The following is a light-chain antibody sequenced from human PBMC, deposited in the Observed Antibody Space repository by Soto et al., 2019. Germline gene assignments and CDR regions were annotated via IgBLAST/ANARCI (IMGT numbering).Light chain of an antibody. CDR3: LQHYNYPRT. V-gene: IGKV1-6*01. Sequence: IQMTQSPSTLSASVGDRVTITCRASQSINTWLAWYQQKPGKAPKLLIYAASNLQSGVPSRFSGSGSGTDFTLTISSLQPEDFGTYYCLQHYNYPRTFGQGTKVDI. CDR2: AAS. CDR1: QSINTW. J-gene: IGKJ1*01.